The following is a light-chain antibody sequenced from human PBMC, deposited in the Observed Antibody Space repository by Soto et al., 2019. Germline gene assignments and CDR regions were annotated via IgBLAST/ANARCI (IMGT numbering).Light chain of an antibody. Sequence: QSVLPQPPSASGTPGQRVTISCSGSSSNIGSNTVNWYQQLPGTAPKLLISSNNQQPSGVPDRFSGSKSGTSASLAISGLQSEDEAEYYCAARDDSLNGVVFGGGTKLTVL. CDR1: SSNIGSNT. J-gene: IGLJ2*01. V-gene: IGLV1-44*01. CDR3: AARDDSLNGVV. CDR2: SNN.